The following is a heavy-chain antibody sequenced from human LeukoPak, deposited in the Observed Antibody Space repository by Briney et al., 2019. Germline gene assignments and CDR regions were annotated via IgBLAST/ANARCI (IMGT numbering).Heavy chain of an antibody. D-gene: IGHD3-10*01. CDR3: ARNEGSVVRGVITLGS. V-gene: IGHV3-33*01. CDR2: IWYDGSHK. CDR1: GFTFSSYG. Sequence: GRSLRLSCAASGFTFSSYGMHWVRQAPGKGLEWVTVIWYDGSHKYYADSVKGRFTISRDNSKNTLYLQMDSLRADDTAVYYCARNEGSVVRGVITLGSWGQGTLVTVSS. J-gene: IGHJ4*02.